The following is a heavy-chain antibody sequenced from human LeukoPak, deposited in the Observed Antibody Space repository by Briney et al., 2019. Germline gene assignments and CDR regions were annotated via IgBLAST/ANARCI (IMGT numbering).Heavy chain of an antibody. V-gene: IGHV3-21*01. CDR3: ARSDEDYVGGNYYYYMDV. Sequence: GGSPRLSCAASGFTFSSYSMNWVRQAPGKGLEWVSSISSSSSYIYYADSVKGRFTISRDNAKNSLYLQMNSLRAEDTAVYYCARSDEDYVGGNYYYYMDVWGKGTTVTVSS. J-gene: IGHJ6*03. D-gene: IGHD4-23*01. CDR1: GFTFSSYS. CDR2: ISSSSSYI.